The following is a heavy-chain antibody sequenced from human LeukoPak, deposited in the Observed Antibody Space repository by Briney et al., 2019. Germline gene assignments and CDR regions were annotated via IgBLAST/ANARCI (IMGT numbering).Heavy chain of an antibody. D-gene: IGHD5-18*01. CDR3: ARDALRGYSYGLTIDY. CDR2: IIPIFGTA. V-gene: IGHV1-69*01. Sequence: SVKVSCKASGGTFSSYAISWVRQAPRQGLEWMGGIIPIFGTANYAQKFQGRVTITADESTSTAYMELSSLRSEDTAVYYCARDALRGYSYGLTIDYWGQGTLVTVSS. CDR1: GGTFSSYA. J-gene: IGHJ4*02.